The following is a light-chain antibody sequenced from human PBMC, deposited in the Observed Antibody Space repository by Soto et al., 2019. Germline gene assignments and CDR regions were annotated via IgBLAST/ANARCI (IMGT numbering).Light chain of an antibody. V-gene: IGKV4-1*01. J-gene: IGKJ5*01. CDR1: QSLLYTSNNKNH. Sequence: DIVMTQSPDSLAVSLGERATIKCRSSQSLLYTSNNKNHLAWYQQKPGQSPKVLIYWASTRQTGVPERFSGSGSGTDFTLTISSLQADDVAIYYCQQYFSTPNTFGQGTRLGIK. CDR3: QQYFSTPNT. CDR2: WAS.